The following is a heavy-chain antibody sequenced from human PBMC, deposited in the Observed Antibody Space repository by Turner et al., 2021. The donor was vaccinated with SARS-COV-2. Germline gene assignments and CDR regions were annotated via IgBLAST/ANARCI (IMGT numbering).Heavy chain of an antibody. CDR1: GFTFSSYS. CDR3: ARGDDFWSGYYYYVMDV. Sequence: EVQLVASGGGLVKPGGSLRLSCAASGFTFSSYSMNWVRQAPGKGLEWVSLISSRSSYIYYADSVKGRFTISRDNAKSSLYLQMNSLRAEDTAVYYCARGDDFWSGYYYYVMDVWGQGTTVTVSS. CDR2: ISSRSSYI. V-gene: IGHV3-21*06. D-gene: IGHD3-3*01. J-gene: IGHJ6*02.